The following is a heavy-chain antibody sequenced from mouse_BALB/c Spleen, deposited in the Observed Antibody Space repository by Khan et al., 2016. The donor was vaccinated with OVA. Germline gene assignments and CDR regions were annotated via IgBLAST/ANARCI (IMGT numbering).Heavy chain of an antibody. CDR1: GYTFTTYW. CDR3: TKDRIDY. CDR2: INPTSGYT. J-gene: IGHJ2*01. Sequence: QVQLKQSGAERAKPGASVKMSCKASGYTFTTYWMHWVKQRPGQGLEWIGHINPTSGYTDYNEKFKDRATLSADKSSSTAYMQLSSLTSEDSAVYYCTKDRIDYWGQGTTLTVSS. V-gene: IGHV1-7*01.